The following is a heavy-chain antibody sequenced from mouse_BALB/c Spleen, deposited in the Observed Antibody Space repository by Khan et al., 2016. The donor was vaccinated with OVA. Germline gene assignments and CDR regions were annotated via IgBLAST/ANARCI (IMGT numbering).Heavy chain of an antibody. J-gene: IGHJ3*01. V-gene: IGHV1S29*02. D-gene: IGHD1-2*01. CDR3: VRSGYGSFAS. Sequence: VQLQQSGPEVVKPGASVKISCKASGYTFTDYNMDWVKQRHGKSLEWIGYFFPNSGGSGYNQKFKTKATLTVDISSNTAYMDLRSLTSEDSAVYYCVRSGYGSFASWGQGTLVTVSA. CDR1: GYTFTDYN. CDR2: FFPNSGGS.